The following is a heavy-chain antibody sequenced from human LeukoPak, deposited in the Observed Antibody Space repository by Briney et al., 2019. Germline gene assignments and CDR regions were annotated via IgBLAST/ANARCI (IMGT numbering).Heavy chain of an antibody. CDR1: GFSFSSYG. J-gene: IGHJ4*02. Sequence: AGGSLRLSCAGSGFSFSSYGMYWVRQAPGKGLEWLAVIWHDGSNKDYADSVKGRFTISRDNSKNTLYLQMDSLRVEDTAVYYCAQDGFGSGSHYPDYWGQGTLVTVSS. CDR3: AQDGFGSGSHYPDY. CDR2: IWHDGSNK. D-gene: IGHD3-10*01. V-gene: IGHV3-33*06.